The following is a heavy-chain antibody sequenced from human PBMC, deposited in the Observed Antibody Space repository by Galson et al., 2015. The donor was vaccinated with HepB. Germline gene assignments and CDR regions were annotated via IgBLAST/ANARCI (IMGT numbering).Heavy chain of an antibody. V-gene: IGHV4-59*01. D-gene: IGHD6-19*01. J-gene: IGHJ6*02. CDR2: TYNSGMT. CDR3: ASERAVAGNYYYYGMDV. CDR1: GGSISGYY. Sequence: LSLTCTVSGGSISGYYWSWIRQPPGKGLEWIGYTYNSGMTNYNPSLKSRVTITVDTSNNQFSLKVTSVTAADTAVYYCASERAVAGNYYYYGMDVWGQGTTVTVSS.